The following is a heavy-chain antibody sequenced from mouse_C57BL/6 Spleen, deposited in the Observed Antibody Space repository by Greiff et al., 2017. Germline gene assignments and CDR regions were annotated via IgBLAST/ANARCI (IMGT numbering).Heavy chain of an antibody. V-gene: IGHV5-9*01. D-gene: IGHD2-3*01. CDR3: ARHCYDGYYKYFDV. J-gene: IGHJ1*03. CDR2: ISGGGGNT. Sequence: DVHLVESGGGLVKPGGSLKLSCAASGFTFSSYTMSWVRQTPEKRLEWVATISGGGGNTYYPDSVKGRFTISRDNAKNTLYLQMSSLRSEDTALYYCARHCYDGYYKYFDVWGTGTTVTVSS. CDR1: GFTFSSYT.